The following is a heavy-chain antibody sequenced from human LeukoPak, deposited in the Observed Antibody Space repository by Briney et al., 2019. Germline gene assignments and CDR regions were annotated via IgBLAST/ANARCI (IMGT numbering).Heavy chain of an antibody. J-gene: IGHJ4*02. D-gene: IGHD6-19*01. V-gene: IGHV3-48*02. CDR2: ISTTSSTT. CDR3: ARGKEKWLDHFDY. CDR1: GFTFSSYG. Sequence: GGSLRLSCEASGFTFSSYGMNWVRQAPGKGLGWVSYISTTSSTTYYADSVKGRFTMSRDNAKNSLYLQMDSLRDEDTAVYYCARGKEKWLDHFDYWGQGSLVTVSS.